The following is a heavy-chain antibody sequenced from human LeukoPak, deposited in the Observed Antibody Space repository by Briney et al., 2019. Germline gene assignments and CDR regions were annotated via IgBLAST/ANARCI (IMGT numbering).Heavy chain of an antibody. CDR2: IYYSGST. Sequence: SETLSLTCTVSGGSISSYYWSWIRQSPGKGLEWIGYIYYSGSTNYNPSLKSRVTISVDTSKNQFSLKLSSVTAADTAVYYCARDRVTSATTSGNWFDPWGQGTLVTVSS. V-gene: IGHV4-59*01. D-gene: IGHD3-10*01. CDR1: GGSISSYY. J-gene: IGHJ5*02. CDR3: ARDRVTSATTSGNWFDP.